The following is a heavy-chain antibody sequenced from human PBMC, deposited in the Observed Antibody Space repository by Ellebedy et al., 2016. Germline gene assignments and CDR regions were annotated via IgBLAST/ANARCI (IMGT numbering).Heavy chain of an antibody. CDR2: ISGSGSTT. D-gene: IGHD6-13*01. J-gene: IGHJ6*02. CDR1: GFTFSSYW. Sequence: GESLKISCAASGFTFSSYWMYWVRQAPGKGLEWVSVISGSGSTTYYADSVKGRFTISRDNSKNTLYLQMNSLRAEDTAVYYCAKGRGRYSRTVMDVWGQGTTVTVSS. CDR3: AKGRGRYSRTVMDV. V-gene: IGHV3-23*01.